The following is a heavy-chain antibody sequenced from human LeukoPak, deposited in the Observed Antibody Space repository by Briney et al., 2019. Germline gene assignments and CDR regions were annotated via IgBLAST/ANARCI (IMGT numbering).Heavy chain of an antibody. CDR3: ARDVGSSWYGGYDAFDI. J-gene: IGHJ3*02. D-gene: IGHD6-13*01. V-gene: IGHV1-18*01. CDR1: GYTFTSYG. Sequence: GASVTVSCKASGYTFTSYGISWVRQTPGQGLEWMGWISAYNGNTNYAQKLQGRVTMTTDTSTSTAYMELRSLRSDDTAVYYCARDVGSSWYGGYDAFDIWGQGTMVTVSS. CDR2: ISAYNGNT.